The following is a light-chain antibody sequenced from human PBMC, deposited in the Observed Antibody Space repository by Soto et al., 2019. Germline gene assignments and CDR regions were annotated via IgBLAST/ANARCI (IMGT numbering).Light chain of an antibody. CDR2: EVS. CDR1: SSDVGTYNY. Sequence: QSALTQPPSASGSPGQSVTISCTGSSSDVGTYNYVSWYQQHPGKPPKLMIYEVSERPSGVPDRFSGSKSGNTASLTVSGLQAEDEADYFCSSYTRSSTLVFGGGTKLTVL. J-gene: IGLJ2*01. CDR3: SSYTRSSTLV. V-gene: IGLV2-8*01.